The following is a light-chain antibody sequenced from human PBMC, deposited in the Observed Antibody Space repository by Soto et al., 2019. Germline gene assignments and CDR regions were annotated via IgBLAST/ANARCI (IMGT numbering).Light chain of an antibody. CDR3: CSYAGSYTSYV. CDR1: SSDDGGYNY. J-gene: IGLJ1*01. CDR2: DVS. V-gene: IGLV2-11*01. Sequence: QSVLTQPRSVSGAPGQSVTISCTGTSSDDGGYNYVSWYQQHPGKAPKLMIYDVSTRPSGVPDRFSGSKSGNTASLTISGLQAEDEADYYCCSYAGSYTSYVFGTGTKLTVL.